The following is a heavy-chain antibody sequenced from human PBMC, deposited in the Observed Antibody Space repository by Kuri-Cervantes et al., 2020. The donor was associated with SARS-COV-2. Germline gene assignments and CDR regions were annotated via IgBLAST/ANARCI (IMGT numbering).Heavy chain of an antibody. D-gene: IGHD3-3*01. CDR1: GFTFSSYW. CDR2: IKQDGSEK. CDR3: ARDLRNYDFWSGYLEDYYYYGMDI. V-gene: IGHV3-7*03. J-gene: IGHJ6*02. Sequence: GESLKISCAASGFTFSSYWMSWVRQAPGKGLEWVANIKQDGSEKYYVDSVKGRFTISRDNAKNSLYLQMNSLRAEDTAVYYCARDLRNYDFWSGYLEDYYYYGMDIWGQGTTVTVSS.